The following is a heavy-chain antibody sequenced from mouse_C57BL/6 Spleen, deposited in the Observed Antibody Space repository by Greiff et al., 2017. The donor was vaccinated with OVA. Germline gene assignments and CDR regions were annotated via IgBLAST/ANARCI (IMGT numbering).Heavy chain of an antibody. CDR2: ISYDGSN. CDR1: GYSITSGYY. D-gene: IGHD2-3*01. Sequence: EVKLVESGPGLVKPSQSLSLTCSVTGYSITSGYYWNWIRQFPGNKLEWMGYISYDGSNNYNPSLKNRISITRDTSKNQFFLKLNSVTTEDTATYYCARAFDGYWGQGTTLTVSS. V-gene: IGHV3-6*01. CDR3: ARAFDGY. J-gene: IGHJ2*01.